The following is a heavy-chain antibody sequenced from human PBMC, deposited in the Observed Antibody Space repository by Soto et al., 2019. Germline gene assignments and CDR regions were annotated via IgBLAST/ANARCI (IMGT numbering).Heavy chain of an antibody. CDR3: ETSYKAMPSGYAFDI. CDR1: GFTFSDYY. V-gene: IGHV3-11*06. D-gene: IGHD5-18*01. J-gene: IGHJ3*02. CDR2: ISSSSSYT. Sequence: GGSLRLSCAASGFTFSDYYMSWIRQAPGKGLEWVSYISSSSSYTNYADSVKGRFTISRDNAKNSLYLQMNSLRAEDTAVYYCETSYKAMPSGYAFDIWGQGTMVTVSS.